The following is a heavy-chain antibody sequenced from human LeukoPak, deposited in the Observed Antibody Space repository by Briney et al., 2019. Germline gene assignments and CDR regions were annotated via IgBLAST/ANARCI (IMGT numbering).Heavy chain of an antibody. CDR3: AKAVITMVRGVASPLDY. CDR1: GFTFVDNA. CDR2: ISWNSGRI. Sequence: GRALRLSCAASGFTFVDNAMHSVRHAPGEGLEWVSGISWNSGRIDYADSVKGRFTISRDNAKNSLYLQMNSLRAEDTALYYCAKAVITMVRGVASPLDYWGQGTLVTVSS. V-gene: IGHV3-9*01. D-gene: IGHD3-10*01. J-gene: IGHJ4*02.